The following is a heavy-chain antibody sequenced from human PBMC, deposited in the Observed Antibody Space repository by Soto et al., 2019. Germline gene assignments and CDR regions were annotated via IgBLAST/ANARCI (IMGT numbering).Heavy chain of an antibody. Sequence: EVQLLESGGGLVQPGGSLRLSCAASGFTFSNYAMSWVRQAPGKGLEWVSVISGGGGTTYYADSVKGRFTISRDNSKNTLYLQMNSLRAEDTSLYYCAKAMSTPSRPRNYFDYWGHGTLVTVSS. J-gene: IGHJ4*01. CDR3: AKAMSTPSRPRNYFDY. V-gene: IGHV3-23*01. CDR2: ISGGGGTT. CDR1: GFTFSNYA. D-gene: IGHD6-6*01.